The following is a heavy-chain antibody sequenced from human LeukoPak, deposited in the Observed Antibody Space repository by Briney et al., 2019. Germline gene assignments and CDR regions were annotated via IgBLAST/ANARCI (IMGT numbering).Heavy chain of an antibody. V-gene: IGHV3-33*01. J-gene: IGHJ4*02. CDR2: IWHGGSHK. D-gene: IGHD3-10*01. CDR3: AREIFGSGGYPVF. Sequence: HPGGSLRLSCAASGFAFNTYAMHWVRQAPGQGLEWVALIWHGGSHKFYSNSVRGQFTISRDNSKNTVSLQMNNLRPENTAVYYCAREIFGSGGYPVFWGQRTLVTVSS. CDR1: GFAFNTYA.